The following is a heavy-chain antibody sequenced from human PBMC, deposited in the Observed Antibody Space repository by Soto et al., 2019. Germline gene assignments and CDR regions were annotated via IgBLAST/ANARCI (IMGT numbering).Heavy chain of an antibody. D-gene: IGHD2-2*01. Sequence: ASVKVSCKASGDTFTGYYMHWVRQAPGQGLEWMGWINPNSGGTNYAQKFQGWVTMTRDTSISTAYMELSRLRSDDTAVYYCARDGVVLVPAALTGYYYYGMDVWGQGTTVTVSS. CDR3: ARDGVVLVPAALTGYYYYGMDV. CDR2: INPNSGGT. J-gene: IGHJ6*02. V-gene: IGHV1-2*04. CDR1: GDTFTGYY.